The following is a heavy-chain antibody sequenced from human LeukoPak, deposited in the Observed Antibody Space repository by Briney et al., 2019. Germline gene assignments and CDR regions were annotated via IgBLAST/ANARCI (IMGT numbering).Heavy chain of an antibody. J-gene: IGHJ5*02. D-gene: IGHD4-17*01. Sequence: KSWETLSLTCNVSGGSISSNTYFWGWIRRPPGKGLEWIGGIRYSGSTYYNPSLKSRVTISVDTSKNQFSLNLSSLTAADTAVYYCATSDTVSTYNWFDPWGQGTLVTVS. CDR1: GGSISSNTYF. CDR2: IRYSGST. CDR3: ATSDTVSTYNWFDP. V-gene: IGHV4-39*01.